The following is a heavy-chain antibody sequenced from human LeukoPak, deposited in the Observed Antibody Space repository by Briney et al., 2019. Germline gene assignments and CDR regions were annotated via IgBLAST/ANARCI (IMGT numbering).Heavy chain of an antibody. CDR3: ARGAMVRGVISPLFDN. CDR2: IYYSGST. CDR1: GGSINSYY. D-gene: IGHD3-10*01. Sequence: SETLSLTCTVSGGSINSYYWSWIRQPPGKGLEWIGYIYYSGSTNYNPSLKSRVTISVDTSRNHFSLKLSSVTAADTAVYYCARGAMVRGVISPLFDNWGQGTLVTVSS. V-gene: IGHV4-59*01. J-gene: IGHJ4*02.